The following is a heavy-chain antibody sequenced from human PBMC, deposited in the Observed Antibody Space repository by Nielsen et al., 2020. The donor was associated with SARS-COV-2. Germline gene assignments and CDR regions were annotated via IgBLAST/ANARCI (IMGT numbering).Heavy chain of an antibody. V-gene: IGHV2-26*01. CDR2: IFSNDEK. CDR1: GFSLSNARMG. Sequence: SGPTLVKPTETLTLTCTVSGFSLSNARMGVSWIRQPPGKALEWLAHIFSNDEKSYSTSLKSRLTISKDTSKSQVVLTMTNMDPVDTATYYCARIQLERRLFYFYYSMDVWGKGTTVTVSS. CDR3: ARIQLERRLFYFYYSMDV. J-gene: IGHJ6*03. D-gene: IGHD1-1*01.